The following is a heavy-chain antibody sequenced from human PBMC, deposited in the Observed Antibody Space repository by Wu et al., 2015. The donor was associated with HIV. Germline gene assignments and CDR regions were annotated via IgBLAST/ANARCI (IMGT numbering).Heavy chain of an antibody. Sequence: QVHLVQFGAEVKKPGSSVKVTCKASGDGFTSYAISWVRQAPGQGPEWMGWINPNSGGTNYAQKFQGRVTMTRDTSINTAYMDLTRLTSDDTAMYYCTARPITGSAFDIWAKGQWSPSLQ. V-gene: IGHV1-2*02. J-gene: IGHJ3*02. D-gene: IGHD1-20*01. CDR3: TARPITGSAFDI. CDR2: INPNSGGT. CDR1: GDGFTSYA.